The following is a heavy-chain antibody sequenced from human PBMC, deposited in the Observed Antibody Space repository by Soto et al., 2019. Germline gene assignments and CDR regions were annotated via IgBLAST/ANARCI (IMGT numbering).Heavy chain of an antibody. CDR3: ARGFRPGYDAGYTYFDP. Sequence: EVQLVESGGGLVKPGGSLRLSCAASGFTFSLYSMNWVRQAPGKGLEWVSSITTGSEYIYHADSVKGRFTVSRDDAKKSLFLQMNSLTAEDTAVYYCARGFRPGYDAGYTYFDPWGQGTLVTVSS. V-gene: IGHV3-21*01. CDR1: GFTFSLYS. D-gene: IGHD5-12*01. CDR2: ITTGSEYI. J-gene: IGHJ5*02.